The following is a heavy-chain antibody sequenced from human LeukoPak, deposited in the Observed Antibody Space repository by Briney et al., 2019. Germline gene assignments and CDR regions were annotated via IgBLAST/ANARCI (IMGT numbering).Heavy chain of an antibody. D-gene: IGHD2-2*01. V-gene: IGHV3-30*03. Sequence: PGGSLRLSCAASGFTFSSYGMHWVRQAPGKGLEWVAVISYDGSNKYYADSVKGRFTISRDNSKNTLYLQMNSLRAEDTAVYYCARDSGPVVPAAIYAYWGQGTLVTVSS. CDR3: ARDSGPVVPAAIYAY. J-gene: IGHJ4*02. CDR1: GFTFSSYG. CDR2: ISYDGSNK.